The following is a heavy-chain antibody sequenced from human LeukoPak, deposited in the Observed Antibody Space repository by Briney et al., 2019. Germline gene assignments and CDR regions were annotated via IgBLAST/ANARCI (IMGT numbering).Heavy chain of an antibody. CDR3: AREGWLQTFDY. D-gene: IGHD5-12*01. CDR1: GFTFSSYS. CDR2: TSSSSSYI. Sequence: GGSLRLSCAASGFTFSSYSMNWVRQAPGKGLEWVSSTSSSSSYIYYADSVKGRFTISRDNAKNSLYLQMNSLRAEDTAVYYCAREGWLQTFDYWGQGTLVTVSS. V-gene: IGHV3-21*01. J-gene: IGHJ4*02.